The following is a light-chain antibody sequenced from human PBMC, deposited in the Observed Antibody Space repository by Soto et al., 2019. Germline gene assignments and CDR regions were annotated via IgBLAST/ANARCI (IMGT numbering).Light chain of an antibody. Sequence: QSVLTQPPSVSETPGQRVTISCSGSSSNIGTNYVYWYQHVPGTAPKLLIHRNTQRPSGVPDRFSGSKSGTSASLAISGLRSEDEADYYCAAWDDSLSVLFGGGTKVTVL. CDR2: RNT. CDR1: SSNIGTNY. CDR3: AAWDDSLSVL. J-gene: IGLJ2*01. V-gene: IGLV1-47*01.